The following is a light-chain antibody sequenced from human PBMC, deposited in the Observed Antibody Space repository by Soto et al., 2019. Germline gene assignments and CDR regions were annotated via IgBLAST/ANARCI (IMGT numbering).Light chain of an antibody. V-gene: IGLV2-14*01. CDR2: EVS. Sequence: QSVLTQPASVSGSPGQSITISCTGTSSDVGGYNYVSWYQQHPGKAPKLMIYEVSNRPSGVSNRFSGSKSGNTASLAISGLQAEDEADYYCSSYTSISGWVFGGGTKLTVL. J-gene: IGLJ3*02. CDR3: SSYTSISGWV. CDR1: SSDVGGYNY.